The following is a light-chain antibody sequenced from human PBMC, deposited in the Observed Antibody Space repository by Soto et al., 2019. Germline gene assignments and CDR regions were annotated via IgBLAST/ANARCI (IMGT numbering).Light chain of an antibody. CDR1: QSVSSY. CDR2: DAS. J-gene: IGKJ2*01. CDR3: QQRSNWPP. Sequence: EIVLTQSPATLSLSPGERDTLSCRASQSVSSYLAWYQQKPGQAPRLLIYDASNRATGIPARFSGSGSGTDFTLTSSSLEPEDFAVYYCQQRSNWPPFGQGTKLEIK. V-gene: IGKV3-11*01.